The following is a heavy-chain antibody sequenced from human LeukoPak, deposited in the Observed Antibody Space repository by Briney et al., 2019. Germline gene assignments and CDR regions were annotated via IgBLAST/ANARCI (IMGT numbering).Heavy chain of an antibody. J-gene: IGHJ4*02. CDR3: ARQVETAHVCDY. D-gene: IGHD5-18*01. Sequence: GGSLRLSCAASGFTFSDYWMHWVRQAPGKGLVWDSRINYDGSSTSYADSVKGRFTISRDNAKNTLYLQMNSLRAEDTAVYYCARQVETAHVCDYWGQGTLVTVSS. CDR1: GFTFSDYW. CDR2: INYDGSST. V-gene: IGHV3-74*01.